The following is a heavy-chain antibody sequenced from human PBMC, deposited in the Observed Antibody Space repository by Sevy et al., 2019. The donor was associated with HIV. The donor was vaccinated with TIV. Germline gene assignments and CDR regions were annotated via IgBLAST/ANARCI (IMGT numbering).Heavy chain of an antibody. Sequence: SETLSLTCAVYGGSFSGYYWSWIRQPPDKGLEWIGEINHSGSTNYNPSLKSRVTISVDTSKNQFSLKLSSVTAADTAVYYCARSIAAAGTIDYWGQGTLVTVSS. CDR3: ARSIAAAGTIDY. D-gene: IGHD6-13*01. J-gene: IGHJ4*02. V-gene: IGHV4-34*01. CDR1: GGSFSGYY. CDR2: INHSGST.